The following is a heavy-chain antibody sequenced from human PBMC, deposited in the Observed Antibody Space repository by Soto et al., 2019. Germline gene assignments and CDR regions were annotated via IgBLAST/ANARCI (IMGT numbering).Heavy chain of an antibody. V-gene: IGHV3-15*01. J-gene: IGHJ6*02. CDR2: IKSKTDGGTT. CDR1: GFTFSNAW. D-gene: IGHD2-15*01. Sequence: KSGGSLRLSCAASGFTFSNAWMSWVRQAPGKGLEWVGRIKSKTDGGTTDYAAPVKGRFTISRDDSKNTLYLQMNSLKTEDTAVYYCTTGPERRYCSGGSCYSNYYGMDVWGQGTTVTVSS. CDR3: TTGPERRYCSGGSCYSNYYGMDV.